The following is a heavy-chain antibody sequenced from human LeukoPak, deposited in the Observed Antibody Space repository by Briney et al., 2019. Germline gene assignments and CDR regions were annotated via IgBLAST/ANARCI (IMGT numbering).Heavy chain of an antibody. D-gene: IGHD3-22*01. J-gene: IGHJ6*03. V-gene: IGHV1-18*01. Sequence: ASVKVSCKASGYTFTSYGISWVRQAPGQGLEWMGWIIAYNGNTNYAQKLQGRVTMTTDTFTSTAYMELRSLRSDDTAVYYCARDHRYYDSSGYYYKSHYYYYYMDVWGKGTTVTVSS. CDR3: ARDHRYYDSSGYYYKSHYYYYYMDV. CDR1: GYTFTSYG. CDR2: IIAYNGNT.